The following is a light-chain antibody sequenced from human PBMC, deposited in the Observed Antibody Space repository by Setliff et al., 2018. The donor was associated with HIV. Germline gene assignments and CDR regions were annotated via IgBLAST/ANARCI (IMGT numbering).Light chain of an antibody. V-gene: IGLV2-14*01. CDR2: EVS. CDR1: SNDFGSYDY. CDR3: SSFTSSSSYV. J-gene: IGLJ1*01. Sequence: QSVLAQPASVSGSPGQSITISCTGTSNDFGSYDYVSWYQHQPGKVPKPMIYEVSNRPSGVSDRFSVSKSGNTASLTISGLQTEDEADYYCSSFTSSSSYVFGTGTKVTVL.